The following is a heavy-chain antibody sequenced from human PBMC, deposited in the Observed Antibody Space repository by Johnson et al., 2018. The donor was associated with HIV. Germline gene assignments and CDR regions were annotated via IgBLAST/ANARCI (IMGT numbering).Heavy chain of an antibody. CDR1: GFTFSSYW. Sequence: VQLVESGGGLVQPGGSLRLSCAASGFTFSSYWMSWVRQAPGKGLEWVANIKQDGSEKYYVDSVKGRFTISRDNAKNSLYLQMNSLRAKDTAGYYCARPLEQLVAFDIWGQGTMVTVSS. CDR2: IKQDGSEK. CDR3: ARPLEQLVAFDI. V-gene: IGHV3-7*01. J-gene: IGHJ3*02. D-gene: IGHD6-6*01.